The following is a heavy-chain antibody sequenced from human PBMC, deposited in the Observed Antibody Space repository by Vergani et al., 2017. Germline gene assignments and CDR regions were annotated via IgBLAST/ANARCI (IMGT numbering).Heavy chain of an antibody. Sequence: QVQLQESGPGLVKPPGTLSLTCTLSGGSISSSSHFWGWIRQPPGKGLEWIATVFHSGSAYYNPSLRRRVTISVETSKNQFSLRLTTLTAADTAVYYCARQFWVSQGVGAFETWGRGTEVSVSS. J-gene: IGHJ3*02. CDR2: VFHSGSA. D-gene: IGHD3-16*01. V-gene: IGHV4-39*01. CDR1: GGSISSSSHF. CDR3: ARQFWVSQGVGAFET.